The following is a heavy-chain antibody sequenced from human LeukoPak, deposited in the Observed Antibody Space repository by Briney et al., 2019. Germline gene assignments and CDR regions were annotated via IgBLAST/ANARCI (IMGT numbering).Heavy chain of an antibody. Sequence: SETLSLTCAVYGGSFSDYNWSWIRQPPGKGLEWIGELNHSGTTNYKPSLKSRVTISVDTSKNQFSLRLNSVTPADTAVYYCARAKGDYWGQGTLVTVSS. CDR3: ARAKGDY. V-gene: IGHV4-34*01. CDR1: GGSFSDYN. CDR2: LNHSGTT. J-gene: IGHJ4*02.